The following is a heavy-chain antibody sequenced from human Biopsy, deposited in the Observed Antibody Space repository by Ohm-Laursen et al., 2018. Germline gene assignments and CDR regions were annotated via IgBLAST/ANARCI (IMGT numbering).Heavy chain of an antibody. CDR1: GGSVSSNTDY. D-gene: IGHD2-15*01. V-gene: IGHV4-39*01. CDR2: IFYTGII. Sequence: SETLSLTCTVSGGSVSSNTDYWAWLRQPPGKGLEWIGSIFYTGIIFYNPSLKSRVSISVDTSKNQFSLKLSSATAADTAVFYCARHGSQGYCTGGSCVDYWGQGALVTVSS. CDR3: ARHGSQGYCTGGSCVDY. J-gene: IGHJ4*02.